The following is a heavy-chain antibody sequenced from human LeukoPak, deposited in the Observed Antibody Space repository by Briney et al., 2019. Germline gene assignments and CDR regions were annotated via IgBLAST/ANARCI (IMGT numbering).Heavy chain of an antibody. J-gene: IGHJ6*02. D-gene: IGHD4-17*01. CDR2: IYGDGSFT. CDR3: ASLVTTPRVYYGMDV. Sequence: GGSLRLSCAASGFTFSNFWMHWVRQAPGKGLVWVALIYGDGSFTRYADSVKGRFTISRDNAKNSLYLQMNSLRAEDTAVYYCASLVTTPRVYYGMDVWGQGTTVTVSS. V-gene: IGHV3-74*01. CDR1: GFTFSNFW.